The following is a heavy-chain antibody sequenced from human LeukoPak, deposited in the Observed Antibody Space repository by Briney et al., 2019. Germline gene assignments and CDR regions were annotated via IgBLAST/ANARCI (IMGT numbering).Heavy chain of an antibody. V-gene: IGHV3-30-3*01. D-gene: IGHD2-2*01. CDR3: ARFQPAAMGLDY. J-gene: IGHJ4*02. CDR1: GFTFSSYA. CDR2: ISYDGSNK. Sequence: GGSLRLSRAASGFTFSSYAMHWVRQAPGKGLEWVAVISYDGSNKYYAGSVKGRFTISRDNSKNTLYLQMNSLRAEDTAVYYCARFQPAAMGLDYWGQGILVTVSS.